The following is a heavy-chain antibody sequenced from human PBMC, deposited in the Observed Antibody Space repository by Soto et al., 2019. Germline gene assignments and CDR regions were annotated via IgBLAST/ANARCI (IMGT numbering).Heavy chain of an antibody. J-gene: IGHJ5*02. Sequence: PGGSLRLSCAASGFTFSSYAMSWVRQAPGKGLEWVSAISGSGGSTYYADSVKGRFTISRDNSKNTLYLQMNSLRAEDTAVYYCAKLSNPDYGDYNWFDPWGQGTLVTVSS. V-gene: IGHV3-23*01. D-gene: IGHD4-17*01. CDR2: ISGSGGST. CDR1: GFTFSSYA. CDR3: AKLSNPDYGDYNWFDP.